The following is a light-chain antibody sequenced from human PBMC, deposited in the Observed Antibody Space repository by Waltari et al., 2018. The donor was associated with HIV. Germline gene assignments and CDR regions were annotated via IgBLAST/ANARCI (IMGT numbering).Light chain of an antibody. J-gene: IGLJ2*01. CDR1: SSNIGAGYD. CDR2: GNI. V-gene: IGLV1-40*01. Sequence: QSVLTPPPSVSGAPGQRVTISCTGSSSNIGAGYDVHWYQPLPGTAPKLLINGNINRPSAVPDRFSDSKSVASASLAITGLQAEDEADYYCQSYDSSLSGSIFGGGTKLTVL. CDR3: QSYDSSLSGSI.